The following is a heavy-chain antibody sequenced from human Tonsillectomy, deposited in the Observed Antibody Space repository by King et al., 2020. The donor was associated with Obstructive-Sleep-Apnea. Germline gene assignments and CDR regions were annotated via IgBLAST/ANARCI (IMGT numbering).Heavy chain of an antibody. CDR2: ISSSSSHI. D-gene: IGHD4-23*01. V-gene: IGHV3-48*04. CDR1: GFNFNNYN. CDR3: ARDGLAVGGKLDHRARVGFRFYYHYGMDV. Sequence: VQLVESGGGLVQPGGSLRLSCTASGFNFNNYNINWVRQAPGKGLEWISSISSSSSHIAYADSVKGRFTISRDNAKSSVYLQTSSLRGEDTAIYYCARDGLAVGGKLDHRARVGFRFYYHYGMDVWGQGTAVTVSS. J-gene: IGHJ6*02.